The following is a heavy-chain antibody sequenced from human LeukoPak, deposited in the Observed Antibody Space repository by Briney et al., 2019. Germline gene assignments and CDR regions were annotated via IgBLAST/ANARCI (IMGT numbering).Heavy chain of an antibody. D-gene: IGHD2-15*01. CDR3: ARRGRTRIVVVVAATRGAFDI. V-gene: IGHV4-59*12. Sequence: PSETLSLTCTISGDSITLYYWYWIRQAPGKGLEWIGYIYHSGITTYSPSLKSRVTMSVDTSKNQFSLKLTSVTAADTAVYYCARRGRTRIVVVVAATRGAFDIWGQGTMVTVSS. CDR2: IYHSGIT. J-gene: IGHJ3*02. CDR1: GDSITLYY.